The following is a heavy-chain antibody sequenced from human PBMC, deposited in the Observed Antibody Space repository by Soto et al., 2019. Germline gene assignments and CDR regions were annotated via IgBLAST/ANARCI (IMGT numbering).Heavy chain of an antibody. V-gene: IGHV1-69*06. CDR3: ASSPLNQPLLSDY. Sequence: GASVKVSCKASGGTFSSYAISWVRQAPGQGLEWMGGIIPIFGTANYAQKFQGRVTITADKSTSTASLKLSSVTAADTPVYYCASSPLNQPLLSDYWGQGTLVTVSS. D-gene: IGHD2-21*02. CDR2: IIPIFGTA. J-gene: IGHJ4*02. CDR1: GGTFSSYA.